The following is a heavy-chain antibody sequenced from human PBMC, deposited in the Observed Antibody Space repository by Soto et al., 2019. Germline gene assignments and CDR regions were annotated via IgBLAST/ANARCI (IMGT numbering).Heavy chain of an antibody. CDR1: GFTFSRYW. D-gene: IGHD3-16*01. CDR3: ASNYAYAEGYYWYGIDV. V-gene: IGHV3-74*01. Sequence: EVQLVESGGGLVLPGGSLRLSCAASGFTFSRYWMHLVRQAPGKGLVWVSRISSYGSDTHYADSVKGRFTISRDNAKNTLYLKMNSLRADDTAVYYCASNYAYAEGYYWYGIDVWGQGTTVTVSS. J-gene: IGHJ6*02. CDR2: ISSYGSDT.